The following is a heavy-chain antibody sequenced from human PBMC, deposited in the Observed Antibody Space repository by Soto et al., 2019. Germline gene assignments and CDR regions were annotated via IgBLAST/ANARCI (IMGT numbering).Heavy chain of an antibody. D-gene: IGHD6-19*01. J-gene: IGHJ4*02. V-gene: IGHV4-39*01. CDR2: IYYSGST. CDR1: GGSISSSSYY. CDR3: ASEVSSGWYLFDY. Sequence: QLQLQESGPGLVKPSETLSLTCTVSGGSISSSSYYWGWIRQPPGKGLEWIGSIYYSGSTYYNPSLKSRVTISVDTSKNQFSLKLSSVTAADTAVYYCASEVSSGWYLFDYWGQGTLVTVSS.